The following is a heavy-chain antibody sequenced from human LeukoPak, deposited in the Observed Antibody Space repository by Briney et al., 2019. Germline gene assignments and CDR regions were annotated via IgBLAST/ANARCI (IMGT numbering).Heavy chain of an antibody. CDR1: GFTFNSYS. D-gene: IGHD3-10*01. J-gene: IGHJ4*02. Sequence: PGGSLRLSCAASGFTFNSYSMNWVRQAPGKGLEWVSAISGSGGSTYYADSVKGRYTISRDNSKNTLYLQMNSLRAEDMAVYYCTKSIRVVFFDYWGRGPLVTVSS. V-gene: IGHV3-23*01. CDR2: ISGSGGST. CDR3: TKSIRVVFFDY.